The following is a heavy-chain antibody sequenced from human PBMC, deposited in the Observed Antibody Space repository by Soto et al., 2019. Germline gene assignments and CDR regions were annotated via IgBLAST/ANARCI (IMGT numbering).Heavy chain of an antibody. CDR1: GFTFSSYS. CDR2: ISSSSSYI. J-gene: IGHJ5*02. CDR3: ARDQRRDTNRFDP. Sequence: PGGSLRLSCAASGFTFSSYSMNWVRQAPGKGLEWVSSISSSSSYIYYADSVKGRFTISRDNAKNSLYLQMNSLRAEDTAVYYCARDQRRDTNRFDPWGQGTLVTVSS. V-gene: IGHV3-21*01.